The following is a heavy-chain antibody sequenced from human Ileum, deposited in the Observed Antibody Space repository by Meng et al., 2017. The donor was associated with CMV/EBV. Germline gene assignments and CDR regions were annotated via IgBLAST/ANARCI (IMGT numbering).Heavy chain of an antibody. V-gene: IGHV3-23*01. CDR3: AKERVVPAAMGLYYDFWSSAYYFDY. J-gene: IGHJ4*02. CDR2: ISGSGGST. D-gene: IGHD3-3*01. CDR1: GFTFSSYA. Sequence: GESLKISCAASGFTFSSYAMSWVRQAPGKGLEWVSAISGSGGSTYYADSVKGRFTISRDNSKNTLYLQMKSLRAEDTAVYYCAKERVVPAAMGLYYDFWSSAYYFDYWGQGTLVTVSS.